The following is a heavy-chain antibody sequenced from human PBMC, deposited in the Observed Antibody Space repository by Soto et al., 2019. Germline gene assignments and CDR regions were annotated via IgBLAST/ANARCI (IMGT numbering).Heavy chain of an antibody. J-gene: IGHJ4*02. V-gene: IGHV3-21*01. CDR1: GFTFSSYS. Sequence: GGSLRLSCAASGFTFSSYSMNWVRQAPGKGLEWVSSISSSSSYIYYADSVKGRFTISRDNAKNSLYLQMNSLRAEDTAVYYCAINVLLWFGELSPDDYWGQGTLVTVSS. CDR2: ISSSSSYI. CDR3: AINVLLWFGELSPDDY. D-gene: IGHD3-10*01.